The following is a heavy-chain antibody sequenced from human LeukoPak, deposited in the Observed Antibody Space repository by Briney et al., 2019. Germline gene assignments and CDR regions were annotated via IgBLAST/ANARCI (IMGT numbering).Heavy chain of an antibody. CDR1: GFTFGTYA. J-gene: IGHJ4*02. D-gene: IGHD3-9*01. CDR2: MNGSGTSI. V-gene: IGHV3-23*01. CDR3: VKASRYFGEFDY. Sequence: GGSLRLSCAASGFTFGTYAMSWVRQDPRKGLEWVSGMNGSGTSIYYADAVKGRFTISRDNSKNTLFLQMNGLRAEDTAVYYCVKASRYFGEFDYWGQGALVTVSS.